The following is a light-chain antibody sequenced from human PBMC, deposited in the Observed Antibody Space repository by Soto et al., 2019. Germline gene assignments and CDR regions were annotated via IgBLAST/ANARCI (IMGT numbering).Light chain of an antibody. CDR2: AAS. J-gene: IGKJ4*01. V-gene: IGKV1-39*01. CDR1: QGIGNA. CDR3: QQSYSTPPT. Sequence: DIQLTQSPSSLSASVGDRVTISCRASQGIGNALGWYQQKPGKAPKLLIYAASSLQSGVPSRFSGSESGTDFTLTISSLQPEDFATYYCQQSYSTPPTFGGGTKVDI.